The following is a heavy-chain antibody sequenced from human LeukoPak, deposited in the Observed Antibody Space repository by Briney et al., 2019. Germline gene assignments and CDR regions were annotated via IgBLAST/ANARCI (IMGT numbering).Heavy chain of an antibody. CDR2: IWYDGSTK. D-gene: IGHD3-10*01. J-gene: IGHJ4*02. V-gene: IGHV3-33*01. CDR3: ARDRGYYYGSGIDC. CDR1: GFTFSSYG. Sequence: GGSLRLSCAASGFTFSSYGMNWVRQAPGKGLKWVAVIWYDGSTKYYADSVKGRFTISRDNSKNTLYLQMNSLRAEDTAVYYCARDRGYYYGSGIDCWGQGALVTVSS.